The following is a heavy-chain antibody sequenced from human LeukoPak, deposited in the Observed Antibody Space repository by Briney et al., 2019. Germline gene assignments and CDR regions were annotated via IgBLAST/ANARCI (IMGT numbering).Heavy chain of an antibody. CDR1: GFTFSSYA. D-gene: IGHD4-17*01. CDR2: ISYDGSNK. V-gene: IGHV3-30-3*01. J-gene: IGHJ4*02. CDR3: ARDLTTAGSY. Sequence: GRSLRLSCAASGFTFSSYAMHWVRQAPGKGLEWVAVISYDGSNKYYADSVKGRFTISRDDSKNTLYLQMNSLRAEDTAVYYCARDLTTAGSYWGQGTLVTVSS.